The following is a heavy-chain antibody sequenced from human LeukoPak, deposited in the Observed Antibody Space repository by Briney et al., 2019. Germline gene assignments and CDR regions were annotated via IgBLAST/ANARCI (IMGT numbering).Heavy chain of an antibody. CDR2: INHSGST. CDR1: GGSFSGYY. J-gene: IGHJ4*02. D-gene: IGHD2-15*01. V-gene: IGHV4-34*01. Sequence: SETLSLTCAVYGGSFSGYYWSWIRQPPGKGLEWIGEINHSGSTNYNPSLKSRVTISVDTSKNQFSLKLSSVTAADTAVYYCAREGGGSGGPKTFDYWGQGTLVTVSS. CDR3: AREGGGSGGPKTFDY.